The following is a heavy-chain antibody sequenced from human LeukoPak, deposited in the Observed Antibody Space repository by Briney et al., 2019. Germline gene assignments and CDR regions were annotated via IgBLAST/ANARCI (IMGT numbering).Heavy chain of an antibody. Sequence: KPGESLKISCKGSGYNFTSYWIGWVRQMPGKGLEWMGIIYPGDSDTRYSPSFQVQVTISADKSISTAYLQWSSLKASDTAMYYCARSGYLGNLHNWFDPWGQGTLVTVSS. D-gene: IGHD3-3*01. CDR3: ARSGYLGNLHNWFDP. CDR1: GYNFTSYW. J-gene: IGHJ5*02. CDR2: IYPGDSDT. V-gene: IGHV5-51*03.